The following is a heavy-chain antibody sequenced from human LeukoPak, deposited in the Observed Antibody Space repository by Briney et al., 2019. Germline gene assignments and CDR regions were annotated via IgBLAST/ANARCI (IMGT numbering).Heavy chain of an antibody. J-gene: IGHJ5*02. D-gene: IGHD3-3*01. V-gene: IGHV4-34*01. CDR3: ARSGRYYDFWSGYYTINWFDP. CDR1: GGSFSGYY. Sequence: SETLSLTCAVYGGSFSGYYWSWIRQPPGKGLEWIGEINHSGSNNYNPSLKSRVTITVDTSKNQFSLKLSSVTAADTAVYYCARSGRYYDFWSGYYTINWFDPWGQGTLVTVSS. CDR2: INHSGSN.